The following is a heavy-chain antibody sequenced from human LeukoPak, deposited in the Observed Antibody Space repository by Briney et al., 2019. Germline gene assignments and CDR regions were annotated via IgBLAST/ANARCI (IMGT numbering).Heavy chain of an antibody. CDR2: VHSSGGT. CDR3: TKLSDCGDDCYDRPHWFDP. Sequence: SETLSLTCTVSGGSMTGYYWAWIRQPPGKRLEWIGYVHSSGGTKYSPSLKSRVTVPIDMSKNQFSLNLRSVTAADSATYYCTKLSDCGDDCYDRPHWFDPWGQGSLVTVSS. V-gene: IGHV4-59*08. J-gene: IGHJ5*02. D-gene: IGHD2-21*02. CDR1: GGSMTGYY.